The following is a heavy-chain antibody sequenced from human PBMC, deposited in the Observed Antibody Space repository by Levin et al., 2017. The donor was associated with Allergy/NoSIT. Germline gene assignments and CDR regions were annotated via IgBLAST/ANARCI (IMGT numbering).Heavy chain of an antibody. CDR1: GFPFSSSG. CDR2: IWYDGSNK. CDR3: ARERVKGVVPAAPRLDY. V-gene: IGHV3-33*01. J-gene: IGHJ4*02. Sequence: LSLPCAASGFPFSSSGMHWVRQAPGKGLEWVAVIWYDGSNKYYADSVKGRFTISRDNSKNTLYLQMNSLRAEDTAVYYCARERVKGVVPAAPRLDYWGQGTLVTVSS. D-gene: IGHD2-2*01.